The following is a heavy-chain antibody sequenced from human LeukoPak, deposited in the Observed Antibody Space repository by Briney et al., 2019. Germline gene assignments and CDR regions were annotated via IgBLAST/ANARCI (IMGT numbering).Heavy chain of an antibody. CDR3: ARDRGDTAMGRYFDL. CDR2: ISSSGSTI. CDR1: GFTFSSYS. J-gene: IGHJ2*01. D-gene: IGHD5-18*01. V-gene: IGHV3-48*04. Sequence: GGSLRLSCAASGFTFSSYSMNWVRQAPGKGLEWVSYISSSGSTIYYADSVKGRFTISRDNAKNSLYLQMNSLRAEDTAVYYCARDRGDTAMGRYFDLWGRGTLVTVSS.